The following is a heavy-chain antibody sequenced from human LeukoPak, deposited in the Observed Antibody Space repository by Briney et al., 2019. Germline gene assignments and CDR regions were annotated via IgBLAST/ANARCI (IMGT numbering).Heavy chain of an antibody. CDR1: GYTFTGYY. D-gene: IGHD6-19*01. J-gene: IGHJ4*02. CDR2: INPNSGGT. V-gene: IGHV1-2*02. CDR3: ARDEAVAGLTHDFDY. Sequence: ASVKASCKASGYTFTGYYMHWVRQAPGQGLEWMGWINPNSGGTNYAQKFQGRVTMTRDTSISTAYMELSRLRSDDTAVYYCARDEAVAGLTHDFDYWGQGTLVTVSS.